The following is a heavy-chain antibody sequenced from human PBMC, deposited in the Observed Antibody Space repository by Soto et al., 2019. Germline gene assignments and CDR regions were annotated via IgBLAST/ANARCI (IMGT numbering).Heavy chain of an antibody. Sequence: SVEVSCKASGGTFGSHGIAWVRQAPGQGLEWMGGVIAMLGTPTYAKKVQGRATITADESLTSSYLELRSLSSEDTAVYFCASGAMANCDYWGVGIVVTVSS. J-gene: IGHJ4*02. V-gene: IGHV1-69*13. D-gene: IGHD5-18*01. CDR3: ASGAMANCDY. CDR2: VIAMLGTP. CDR1: GGTFGSHG.